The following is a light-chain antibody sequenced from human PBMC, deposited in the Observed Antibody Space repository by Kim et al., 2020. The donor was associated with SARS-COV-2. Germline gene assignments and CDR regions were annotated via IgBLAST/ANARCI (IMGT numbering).Light chain of an antibody. J-gene: IGLJ2*01. CDR3: QSFDSRLGVLV. CDR2: GNT. V-gene: IGLV1-40*01. Sequence: QSVLTQPPSVSWAPGQTVTIACTGSSSNIGAPHDVHWYQQRPGTAPKLLIHGNTNRPSGVPDRFSGSKSDTSAFLAITGLQAEDEADYYCQSFDSRLGVLVFGGGTQLTVL. CDR1: SSNIGAPHD.